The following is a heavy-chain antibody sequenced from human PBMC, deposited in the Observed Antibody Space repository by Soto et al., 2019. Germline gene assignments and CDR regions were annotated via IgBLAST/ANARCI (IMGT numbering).Heavy chain of an antibody. CDR3: TRDNAYGVGWFDP. D-gene: IGHD4-17*01. Sequence: QEQLQESGPGLVKPSQTLSLTCTVSGGSISGPNYYWTWIRQPPGKGLEWIGYIYYTGGTYYNPSLRSRITISLDMSKNHFSLKLNSVTAADTAMYYCTRDNAYGVGWFDPWGQGTLVTVSS. CDR1: GGSISGPNYY. J-gene: IGHJ5*02. CDR2: IYYTGGT. V-gene: IGHV4-30-4*01.